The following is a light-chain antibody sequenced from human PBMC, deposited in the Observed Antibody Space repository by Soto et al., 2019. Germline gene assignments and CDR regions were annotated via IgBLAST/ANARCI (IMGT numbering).Light chain of an antibody. CDR2: GAS. J-gene: IGKJ1*01. CDR1: QNVNNR. CDR3: QHFNSWPLL. V-gene: IGKV3-15*01. Sequence: EIVMTQSPAILSVSPGERATLSCRASQNVNNRLAWYQQKADQPPRLLIYGASTRATGIPARFSGSGSGTEFTLTISSLQSEDFAVYYCQHFNSWPLLFGQGTKVEIK.